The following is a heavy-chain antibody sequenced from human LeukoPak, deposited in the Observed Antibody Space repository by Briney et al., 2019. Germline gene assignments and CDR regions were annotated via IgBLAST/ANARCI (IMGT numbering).Heavy chain of an antibody. CDR3: TRDNSVEDTAWWFDP. J-gene: IGHJ5*02. CDR1: GYTFTSYY. D-gene: IGHD4-23*01. V-gene: IGHV1-46*01. CDR2: INPSGGST. Sequence: ASVKVSCKASGYTFTSYYMHWVRQAPGQGLEWMGIINPSGGSTSYAQKFQGRVTMTRDMSTSTDYMELSSLRSEDTAVYYCTRDNSVEDTAWWFDPWGQGTLVTVSS.